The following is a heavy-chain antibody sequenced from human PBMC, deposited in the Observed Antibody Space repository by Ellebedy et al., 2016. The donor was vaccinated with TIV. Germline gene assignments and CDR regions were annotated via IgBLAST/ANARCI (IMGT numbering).Heavy chain of an antibody. Sequence: MPSETLSLTCSVSGGSTDNFYWSWIRQSPEKGLEWVGYAFYTGSTNYNPSLTSRVTISVDSSKSRVSLTLRSVTAADTAIYYCARRGEYHFDSWGQGTLVTVSS. J-gene: IGHJ4*02. CDR3: ARRGEYHFDS. D-gene: IGHD2/OR15-2a*01. CDR1: GGSTDNFY. V-gene: IGHV4-59*08. CDR2: AFYTGST.